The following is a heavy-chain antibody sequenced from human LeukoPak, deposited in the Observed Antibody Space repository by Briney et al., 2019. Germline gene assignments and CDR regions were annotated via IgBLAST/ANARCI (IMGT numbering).Heavy chain of an antibody. CDR1: GFTFSSYA. V-gene: IGHV3-30*04. CDR3: ARATAGLVIISAPDY. CDR2: ISYDGSNK. D-gene: IGHD3-9*01. Sequence: GRSLRLSCAASGFTFSSYAMHWVRQAPGKVLEWVAVISYDGSNKYYADSVKGRFTISRDNSKNTLYLQMNSLRAEDTAVYYCARATAGLVIISAPDYWGQGTLVTVSS. J-gene: IGHJ4*02.